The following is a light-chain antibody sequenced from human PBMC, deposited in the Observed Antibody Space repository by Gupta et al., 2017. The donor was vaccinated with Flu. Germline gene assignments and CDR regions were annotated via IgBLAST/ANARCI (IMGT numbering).Light chain of an antibody. CDR1: SSDVGAYNY. Sequence: QSALTQPAYVYGSPGQPLTIPCTGTSSDVGAYNYVYWYQQYTGQAPKLMIYEVTNRPSGVSNRFSGSKSANTASLTISGLRAEDEANYYCSSFTSSDTWVFGGGTKLTVL. CDR2: EVT. J-gene: IGLJ3*02. CDR3: SSFTSSDTWV. V-gene: IGLV2-14*01.